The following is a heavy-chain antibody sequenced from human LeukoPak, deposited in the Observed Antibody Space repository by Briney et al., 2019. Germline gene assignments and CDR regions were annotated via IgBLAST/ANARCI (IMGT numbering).Heavy chain of an antibody. CDR2: IWYDGSNK. CDR3: ARVFHDSSGYPFDY. J-gene: IGHJ4*02. Sequence: PGRSLRLSCAASGFTFSSYGMHWVRQAPGKGLEWVAVIWYDGSNKYYADSVKGRFTISRDNSKNTLYLHMNSLRAEDTAVYYCARVFHDSSGYPFDYWGQGTLVTVSS. CDR1: GFTFSSYG. V-gene: IGHV3-33*01. D-gene: IGHD3-22*01.